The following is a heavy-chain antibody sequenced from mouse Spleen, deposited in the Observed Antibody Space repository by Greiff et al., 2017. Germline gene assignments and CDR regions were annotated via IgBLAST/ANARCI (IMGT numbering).Heavy chain of an antibody. V-gene: IGHV5-17*01. Sequence: EVQGVESGGGLVKPGGSLKLSCAASGFTFSDYGMHWVRQAPEKGLEWVAYISSGSSTIYYADTVKGRFTISRDNAKNTLFLQMTSLRSEDTAMYYCAKTAYYYAMDYWGQGTSVTVSS. CDR3: AKTAYYYAMDY. CDR1: GFTFSDYG. D-gene: IGHD1-2*01. CDR2: ISSGSSTI. J-gene: IGHJ4*01.